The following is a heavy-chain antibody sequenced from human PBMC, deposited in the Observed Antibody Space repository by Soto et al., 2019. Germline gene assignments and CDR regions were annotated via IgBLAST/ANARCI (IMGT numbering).Heavy chain of an antibody. V-gene: IGHV1-69*01. CDR3: ARIIYDFWSGWTLKQFDP. CDR1: GGTFSSYA. Sequence: QVQLVQSGAEVKKPGSSVKVSCKASGGTFSSYAISWVRQAPGHGLEWMGGIIPIFGTANYAQKFQGRVTITADESTSTAYMELSSLRSEDTAVYYCARIIYDFWSGWTLKQFDPWGQGTLVTVSS. CDR2: IIPIFGTA. D-gene: IGHD3-3*01. J-gene: IGHJ5*02.